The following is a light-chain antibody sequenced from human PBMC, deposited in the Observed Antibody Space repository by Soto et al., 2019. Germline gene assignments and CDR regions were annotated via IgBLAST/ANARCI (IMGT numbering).Light chain of an antibody. CDR2: GAS. CDR1: QSVTSN. J-gene: IGKJ1*01. CDR3: QQYNNWPPVT. Sequence: EIVLTQSPGTLSLSPGERATLSCRASQSVTSNYLAWYQQKPGQAPRLLIYGASTRATGIPARFSGSGSGTEFTLTISSLQSEDFAVYYCQQYNNWPPVTFGQGTKVEIK. V-gene: IGKV3-15*01.